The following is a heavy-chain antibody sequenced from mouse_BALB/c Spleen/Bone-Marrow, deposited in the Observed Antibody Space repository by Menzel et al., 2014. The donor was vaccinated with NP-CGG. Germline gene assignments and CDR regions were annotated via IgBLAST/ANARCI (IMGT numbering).Heavy chain of an antibody. CDR1: GFNIKDTY. V-gene: IGHV14-3*02. Sequence: VQLQQPGAELVKLGATVKLSCTASGFNIKDTYMHWVKQRPEQGLEWIGRIDPANGNTKYDPKFQGKATITADTSSNTAYLQLSSLTSEDTAVYYCARGYDGFAYWGQGTLVTVSA. CDR3: ARGYDGFAY. D-gene: IGHD2-2*01. J-gene: IGHJ3*01. CDR2: IDPANGNT.